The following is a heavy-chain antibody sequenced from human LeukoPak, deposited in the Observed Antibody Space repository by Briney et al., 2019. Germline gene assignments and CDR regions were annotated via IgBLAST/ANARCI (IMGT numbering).Heavy chain of an antibody. J-gene: IGHJ4*02. CDR3: ARGDAFSGDH. CDR1: RFTPRNFW. Sequence: GGSLRLSRAPSRFTPRNFWLSCVRQAPGTGLEWVANIHPEGIEKDHVESGKGRFTISRDNPMSSLFLRMNGMRVEDTAGDYCARGDAFSGDHWGQGTLVTVSS. V-gene: IGHV3-7*04. CDR2: IHPEGIEK.